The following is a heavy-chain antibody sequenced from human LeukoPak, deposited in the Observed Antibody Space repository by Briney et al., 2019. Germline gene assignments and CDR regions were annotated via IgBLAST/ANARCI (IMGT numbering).Heavy chain of an antibody. J-gene: IGHJ3*02. CDR2: IKQDGSEK. V-gene: IGHV3-7*01. D-gene: IGHD2-2*01. CDR3: ARDTSPYTGTIWSDAFDI. Sequence: GGSLRLSCAVSGFTFSDYWMTWVRQAPGKGLEWVANIKQDGSEKNYVDSVKGRFTISRDNAKNSVYLQMHSLGGEDTAVYYCARDTSPYTGTIWSDAFDIWGQGTMVTVSS. CDR1: GFTFSDYW.